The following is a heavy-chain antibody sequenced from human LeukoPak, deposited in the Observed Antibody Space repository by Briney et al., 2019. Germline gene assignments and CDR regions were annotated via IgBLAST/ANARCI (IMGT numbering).Heavy chain of an antibody. CDR1: GGSISSSSFY. CDR2: IYNSGST. V-gene: IGHV4-39*01. CDR3: ARHPDYGDYSFDY. Sequence: SETLSLTCTVSGGSISSSSFYWGWIRQPPGKGLEWIGSIYNSGSTSYNPSLKSRVTISVDTSRNQFYLKLSSVTAADTALYYCARHPDYGDYSFDYWGQGTLVTVSS. J-gene: IGHJ4*02. D-gene: IGHD4-17*01.